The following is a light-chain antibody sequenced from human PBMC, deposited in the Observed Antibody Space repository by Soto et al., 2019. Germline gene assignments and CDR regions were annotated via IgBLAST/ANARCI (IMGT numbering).Light chain of an antibody. CDR2: EVS. J-gene: IGLJ3*02. CDR1: SSDVGGLNY. V-gene: IGLV2-14*01. Sequence: HSALTQPASVSGSPGQSITISCTGSSSDVGGLNYVSWYQHHPGNAPKLIIYEVSNRPSGVSDRFSGSKSDNTASLTISGLQTEDEADYYCSSFTISSAWVFGGGTKLTVL. CDR3: SSFTISSAWV.